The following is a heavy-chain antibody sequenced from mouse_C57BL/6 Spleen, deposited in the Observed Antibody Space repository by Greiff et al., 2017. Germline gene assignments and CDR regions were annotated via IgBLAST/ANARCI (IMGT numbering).Heavy chain of an antibody. Sequence: EVKVEESGEGLVKPGGSLKLSCAASGFTFSSYAMSWVRQTPEKRLEWVAYISSGGDYIYYADTVKGRFTISRDNARNTLYLQMSSLKSEDTAMYYCTRGSYYGNYGYFDVWGTGTTVTVSS. CDR3: TRGSYYGNYGYFDV. J-gene: IGHJ1*03. V-gene: IGHV5-9-1*02. D-gene: IGHD2-10*01. CDR1: GFTFSSYA. CDR2: ISSGGDYI.